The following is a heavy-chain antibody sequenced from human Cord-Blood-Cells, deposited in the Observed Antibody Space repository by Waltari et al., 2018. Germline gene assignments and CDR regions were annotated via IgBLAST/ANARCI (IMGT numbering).Heavy chain of an antibody. J-gene: IGHJ3*02. Sequence: QLQLQASGPGLVKPSETLSLTCPVSGGAISSSSYSWGWTRRPPGKGLEWIGSIYYSGSTYYNPSLKSRVTISVDTSKNQFSLKLSSVTAADTAVYYCARSRGYSYGDAFDIWGQGTMVTVSS. CDR1: GGAISSSSYS. D-gene: IGHD5-18*01. V-gene: IGHV4-39*01. CDR3: ARSRGYSYGDAFDI. CDR2: IYYSGST.